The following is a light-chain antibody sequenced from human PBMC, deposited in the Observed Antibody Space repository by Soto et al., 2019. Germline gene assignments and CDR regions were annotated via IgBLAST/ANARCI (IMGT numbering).Light chain of an antibody. Sequence: QSALAQPASVSGSLGQSITISCIGTSSDVGNYNFVSWYQQHPGRAPKLLIYEGNKRPSGVSNRFSDSKSGNTASLTISGLQAEDEADYYCCSYAGRTTWVFGGGTQLTVL. J-gene: IGLJ7*01. CDR1: SSDVGNYNF. CDR2: EGN. CDR3: CSYAGRTTWV. V-gene: IGLV2-23*01.